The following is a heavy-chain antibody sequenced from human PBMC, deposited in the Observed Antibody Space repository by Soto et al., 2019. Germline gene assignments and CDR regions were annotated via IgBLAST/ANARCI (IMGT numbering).Heavy chain of an antibody. CDR3: VRISIEYFTSAIDS. D-gene: IGHD3-9*01. CDR2: IYPADSKI. V-gene: IGHV5-51*01. CDR1: GYSFTNYW. Sequence: PXDSLKVSWKCSGYSFTNYWIGWVLQRPGKGLEWMGTIYPADSKIKYSPSFQGQVSISADKSLSTAYLQWSTLKASDTAIYFCVRISIEYFTSAIDSCGQGTQVTASS. J-gene: IGHJ4*02.